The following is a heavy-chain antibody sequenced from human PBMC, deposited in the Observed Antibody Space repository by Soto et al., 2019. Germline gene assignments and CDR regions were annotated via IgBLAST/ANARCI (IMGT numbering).Heavy chain of an antibody. CDR2: IIPIFGTA. Sequence: QVQLVQSGAEVKKPGSSVKVSCKASGGTFSSYAISWERQAPGQGPEWMGGIIPIFGTANYAQKFQSRVTITADESTMTAYMELSSLRSEDTAVYYCARLAALLFYYGMDVWGQGTTVTVSS. CDR3: ARLAALLFYYGMDV. V-gene: IGHV1-69*01. D-gene: IGHD3-10*01. J-gene: IGHJ6*02. CDR1: GGTFSSYA.